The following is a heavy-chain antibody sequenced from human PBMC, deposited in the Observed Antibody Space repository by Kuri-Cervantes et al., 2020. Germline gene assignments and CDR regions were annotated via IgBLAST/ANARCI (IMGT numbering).Heavy chain of an antibody. CDR3: ARGEVARDLYYYYGMDV. CDR1: GFTFSSYA. Sequence: GESLKISCAASGFTFSSYAMSWVRQAPGKGLEWVSAISGSGGSTYYADSVKGRFTISRDNSKNTLYLQMNSLRAEDTAVYYCARGEVARDLYYYYGMDVWGQGTTVTVSS. V-gene: IGHV3-23*01. CDR2: ISGSGGST. D-gene: IGHD2-15*01. J-gene: IGHJ6*02.